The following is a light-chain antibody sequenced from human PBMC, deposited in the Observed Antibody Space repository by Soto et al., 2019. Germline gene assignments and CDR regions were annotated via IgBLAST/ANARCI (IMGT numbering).Light chain of an antibody. CDR2: DAS. Sequence: EIVLTQSPATLSLSPGERATLSCRTSQSVSKYFAWYQQKPGRAPRLLIYDASSRATGIPTSFIGSGSGTDFTLTISSLEAEDFAIYYCQQRSNWPITFGQGTRLEIK. CDR1: QSVSKY. CDR3: QQRSNWPIT. J-gene: IGKJ5*01. V-gene: IGKV3-11*01.